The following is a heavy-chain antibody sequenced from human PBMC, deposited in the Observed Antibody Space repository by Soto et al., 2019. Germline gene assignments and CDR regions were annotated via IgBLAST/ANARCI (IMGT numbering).Heavy chain of an antibody. J-gene: IGHJ4*02. CDR2: INHSGST. CDR3: ARGLVVTAIGEHSYYFDY. CDR1: GGSFSGYY. V-gene: IGHV4-34*01. D-gene: IGHD2-21*02. Sequence: SETLSLTCAVYGGSFSGYYWSWIRQPPGKGLEWIGEINHSGSTNYNPSLKSRVTISVDTSKNQFSLKLSSVTAADTAVYYCARGLVVTAIGEHSYYFDYWGQGTLVTFSS.